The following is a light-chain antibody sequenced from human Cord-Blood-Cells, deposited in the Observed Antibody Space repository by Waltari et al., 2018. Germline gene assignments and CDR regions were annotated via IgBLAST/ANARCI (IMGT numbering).Light chain of an antibody. CDR3: QSYDSSLSGYV. CDR2: DNC. V-gene: IGLV1-40*01. Sequence: QCVLPQPPSVSGAPGPRVTISCTGSSSNIGAGYDVHWYKQIPGTAPKLLIYDNCIRPSGVPDRFSGSKSDTSASLAITGLQAEDEADDYCQSYDSSLSGYVFGTGTKVTVL. CDR1: SSNIGAGYD. J-gene: IGLJ1*01.